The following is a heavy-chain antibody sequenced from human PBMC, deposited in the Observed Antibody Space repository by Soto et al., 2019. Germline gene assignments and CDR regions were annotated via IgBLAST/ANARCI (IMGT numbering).Heavy chain of an antibody. V-gene: IGHV4-34*01. CDR1: GGSFSGYY. CDR3: ARGDSNSDNWFDP. CDR2: INHSGST. J-gene: IGHJ5*02. D-gene: IGHD4-4*01. Sequence: PSETLSLTCAVYGGSFSGYYWSWIRQPPGKGLEWIGEINHSGSTNYNPSLKSRVTISVDTSKNQFSLKLSSVTAADTAVYYCARGDSNSDNWFDPWGQGTLVTVS.